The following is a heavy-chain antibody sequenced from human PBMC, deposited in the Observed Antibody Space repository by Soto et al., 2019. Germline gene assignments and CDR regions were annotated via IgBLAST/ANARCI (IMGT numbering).Heavy chain of an antibody. J-gene: IGHJ4*02. CDR1: GGSISTTGYY. V-gene: IGHV4-31*03. Sequence: QVQLQESGPGLVKPSQTLSLTCTVSGGSISTTGYYWSWIRQHPGKGLEWIGYIYYTGSSYYNPSLKSRVTMSVATSKNQFSLKLSSVTAADTAVYYCAKDQGSGLDYWGQGTLVTVSS. CDR2: IYYTGSS. CDR3: AKDQGSGLDY.